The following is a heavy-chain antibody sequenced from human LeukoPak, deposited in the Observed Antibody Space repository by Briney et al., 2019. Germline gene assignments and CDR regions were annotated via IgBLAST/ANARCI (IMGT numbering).Heavy chain of an antibody. CDR3: ARRGYSGYEDY. J-gene: IGHJ4*02. Sequence: SQTLSLTCTLSARSISSGSYYWSWIRQPAGKGLEWIGRIYTSGSTNYNLSLKSRVTISVDTSKNQFSLKLSSVTAADTAVYYCARRGYSGYEDYWGQGTLVTVSS. CDR2: IYTSGST. CDR1: ARSISSGSYY. D-gene: IGHD5-12*01. V-gene: IGHV4-61*02.